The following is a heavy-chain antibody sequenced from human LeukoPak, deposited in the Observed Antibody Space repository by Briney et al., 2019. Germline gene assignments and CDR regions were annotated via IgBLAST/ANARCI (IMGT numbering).Heavy chain of an antibody. Sequence: GGSLRLSCAASGFTFSNYWMSWVRQAPGKGLEWVANIKQDGSEKYYVDSVKGRFTISRDNAKNSLYLQMNSLRAEDTAVYYCARALDSSSSRYLAFEYWGQGTLVTVSS. CDR1: GFTFSNYW. J-gene: IGHJ4*02. CDR2: IKQDGSEK. V-gene: IGHV3-7*01. CDR3: ARALDSSSSRYLAFEY. D-gene: IGHD2-2*01.